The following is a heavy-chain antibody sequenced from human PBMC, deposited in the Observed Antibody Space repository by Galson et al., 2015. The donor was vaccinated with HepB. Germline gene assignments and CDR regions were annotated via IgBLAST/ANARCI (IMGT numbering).Heavy chain of an antibody. V-gene: IGHV3-23*01. CDR1: GFTFSSYA. D-gene: IGHD3-22*01. CDR3: AKGRSIVGVNYMDV. Sequence: SLRLSCAASGFTFSSYAMSWVRQAPGKGLEWVSAISGSGGSTYYADSVKGRFTISRDNSKNTLYLQMNSLRAEDTAVYYCAKGRSIVGVNYMDVWGKGTTVTVSS. CDR2: ISGSGGST. J-gene: IGHJ6*03.